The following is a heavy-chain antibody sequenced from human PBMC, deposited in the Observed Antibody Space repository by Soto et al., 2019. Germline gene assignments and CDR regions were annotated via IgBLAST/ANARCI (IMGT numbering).Heavy chain of an antibody. CDR1: GFTFSSYS. CDR3: ARRGTYYLEY. CDR2: ISSSSNTI. D-gene: IGHD1-1*01. Sequence: EVQLVESGGGLVQPGRSLSLSCAASGFTFSSYSMNWARQSPGKGLEWISYISSSSNTIYYADSVKARFTISRDNAKTSLYLQMTTLRAEDTAVYYCARRGTYYLEYWGQGTLVTVSS. J-gene: IGHJ4*02. V-gene: IGHV3-48*01.